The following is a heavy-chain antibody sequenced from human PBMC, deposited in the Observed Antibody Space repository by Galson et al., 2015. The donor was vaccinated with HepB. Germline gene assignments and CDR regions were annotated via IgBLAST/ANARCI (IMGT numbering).Heavy chain of an antibody. CDR1: GFAVNSNH. CDR2: IYSGGST. CDR3: ARGATQALGY. Sequence: SLRLSCAASGFAVNSNHMSWVRQAPGKGLEWVSFIYSGGSTNYADSVKGRFTISRDNSKNTLYLQTNSLRAEDTAVYYCARGATQALGYWGQGTLVTVSS. V-gene: IGHV3-66*01. D-gene: IGHD7-27*01. J-gene: IGHJ4*02.